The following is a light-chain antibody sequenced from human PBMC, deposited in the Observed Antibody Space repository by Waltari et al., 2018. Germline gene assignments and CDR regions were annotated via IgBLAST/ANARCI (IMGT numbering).Light chain of an antibody. CDR1: QSVLYSSNNKNY. CDR2: WAS. V-gene: IGKV4-1*01. Sequence: DIEMTQSPDSLAVSLGERATINCKSSQSVLYSSNNKNYLAWYQHKPGQPPKLLIYWASTRASGVPERFSGSGSGTDFTLTISSLQAEDVAVYYCQQHYNTPLTFGGGTKVEVK. J-gene: IGKJ4*01. CDR3: QQHYNTPLT.